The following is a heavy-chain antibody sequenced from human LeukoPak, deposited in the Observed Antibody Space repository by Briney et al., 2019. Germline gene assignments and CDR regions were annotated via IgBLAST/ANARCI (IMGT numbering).Heavy chain of an antibody. CDR1: GDIITELA. D-gene: IGHD3-9*01. V-gene: IGHV1-24*01. Sequence: GASVKVSCKVSGDIITELAIHWVRQAPGKGLKWMGGFDPEDGETTYAQKFQGRVSMTEDTSTDTAYMEVSSLESGDTAVYYCVAARIDWGRNWFDPWGQGTLLIVSS. J-gene: IGHJ5*02. CDR2: FDPEDGET. CDR3: VAARIDWGRNWFDP.